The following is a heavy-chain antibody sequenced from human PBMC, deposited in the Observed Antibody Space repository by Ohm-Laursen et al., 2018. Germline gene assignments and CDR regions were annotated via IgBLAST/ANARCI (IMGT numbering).Heavy chain of an antibody. D-gene: IGHD6-6*01. CDR2: INPNSGGT. J-gene: IGHJ5*02. V-gene: IGHV1-2*02. CDR3: AREGGEQLVLWFDP. CDR1: GYTFTGYY. Sequence: GSSVKVSCKASGYTFTGYYMHWVRQAPGQGLEWMGWINPNSGGTNYAQKFQGRVTMTRDTSISTAYMELSRLRSDDTAVYYCAREGGEQLVLWFDPWGQGTLVTVSS.